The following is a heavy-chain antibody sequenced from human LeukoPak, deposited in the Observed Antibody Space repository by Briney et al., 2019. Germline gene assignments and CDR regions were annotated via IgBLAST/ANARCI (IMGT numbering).Heavy chain of an antibody. CDR2: IIPILGIA. Sequence: SVKVSCNSPGGTFSIYAIGWVRRAPGQGLEWMGRIIPILGIANYAQKFQGRVTITADKSTSTAYMELSSLRSEDTAVYCCARADSSDYYYDSSGPNWFDPWGQGTLVTVSS. CDR1: GGTFSIYA. V-gene: IGHV1-69*04. J-gene: IGHJ5*02. CDR3: ARADSSDYYYDSSGPNWFDP. D-gene: IGHD3-22*01.